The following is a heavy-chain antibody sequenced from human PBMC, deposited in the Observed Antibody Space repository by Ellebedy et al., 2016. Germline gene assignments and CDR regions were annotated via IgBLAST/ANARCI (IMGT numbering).Heavy chain of an antibody. J-gene: IGHJ6*03. V-gene: IGHV1-18*01. CDR3: ARVPTPLSVGSADRYYYYYMDV. D-gene: IGHD1-26*01. CDR1: GYTFTSYG. CDR2: ISAYNGNT. Sequence: ASVKVSXXASGYTFTSYGISWVRQAPGQGLEWMGWISAYNGNTNYAQKLQGRVTMTTDTSTSTAYMELRSLRSDDTAVYYCARVPTPLSVGSADRYYYYYMDVWGKGTTVTVSS.